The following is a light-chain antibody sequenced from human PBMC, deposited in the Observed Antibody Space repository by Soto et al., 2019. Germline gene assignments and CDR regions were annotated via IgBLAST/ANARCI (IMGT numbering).Light chain of an antibody. CDR2: GAS. CDR1: QSVTNY. J-gene: IGKJ2*01. V-gene: IGKV3-20*01. Sequence: VLTQSPGTLSLSPGERATLSCRASQSVTNYLVWYQQKAGQAPRLLIYGASSRAPGIPDRFSGSGSGTDFTLTINRLAPEDSAVYYCQQFDTSPYTFGQGTKLEIK. CDR3: QQFDTSPYT.